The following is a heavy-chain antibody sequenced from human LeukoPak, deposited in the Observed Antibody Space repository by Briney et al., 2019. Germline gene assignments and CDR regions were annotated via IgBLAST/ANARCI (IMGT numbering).Heavy chain of an antibody. D-gene: IGHD3-22*01. CDR2: IKQDGSEK. CDR3: ARDPPNNGYDFDY. CDR1: GFTFSSYW. J-gene: IGHJ4*02. Sequence: GGSLRLSCAASGFTFSSYWMSWVRQAPGKGLEWVANIKQDGSEKYYVDSVKGRFTISRDNAKNSLYLQMTALIAEDTAVYYCARDPPNNGYDFDYWGQGILVTVSS. V-gene: IGHV3-7*01.